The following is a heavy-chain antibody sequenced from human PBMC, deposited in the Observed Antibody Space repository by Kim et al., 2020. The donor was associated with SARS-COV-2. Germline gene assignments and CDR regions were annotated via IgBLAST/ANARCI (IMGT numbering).Heavy chain of an antibody. Sequence: GGSLRLSCAASGFTFSNAWMSWVRQAPGKGLEWVGRIKSKTDGGTTDYAAPVKGRFTISRDDSKNTLYLQMNSLKTEDTAVYYCTTVSGYYGSGRVDYWGQGTLVTVSS. V-gene: IGHV3-15*01. CDR2: IKSKTDGGTT. CDR3: TTVSGYYGSGRVDY. CDR1: GFTFSNAW. J-gene: IGHJ4*02. D-gene: IGHD3-10*01.